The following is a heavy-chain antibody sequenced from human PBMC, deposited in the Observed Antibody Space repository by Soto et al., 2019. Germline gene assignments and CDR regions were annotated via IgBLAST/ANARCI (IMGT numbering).Heavy chain of an antibody. V-gene: IGHV4-59*01. Sequence: SETLSLTCTVSGGPISSYYWSWIRQPPGKGLEWIGYIYYSGSTNYNPSLKSRVTISVDTSKNQFSLKLSSVTAADTAVYYCARASSRYYDFWSGYYTYYYYGMDVWGQGTTVTVSS. CDR3: ARASSRYYDFWSGYYTYYYYGMDV. CDR2: IYYSGST. D-gene: IGHD3-3*01. CDR1: GGPISSYY. J-gene: IGHJ6*02.